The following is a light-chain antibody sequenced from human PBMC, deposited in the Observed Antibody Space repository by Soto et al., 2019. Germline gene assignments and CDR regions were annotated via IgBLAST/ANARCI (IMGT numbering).Light chain of an antibody. J-gene: IGKJ5*01. CDR1: QSVSTSF. V-gene: IGKV3-20*01. CDR3: QQYGNSIPIT. Sequence: ETVLTQSPSTLYLSLGERASVSCRGIQSVSTSFLAWYQQKPGQAPRLLIYGAFSRATGIPDRFSGSGSGTDFTLTISRLEPEDFAVYYCQQYGNSIPITFGQGTRLEIK. CDR2: GAF.